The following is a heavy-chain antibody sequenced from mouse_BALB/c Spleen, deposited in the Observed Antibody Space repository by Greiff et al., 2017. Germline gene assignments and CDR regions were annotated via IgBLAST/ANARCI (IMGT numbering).Heavy chain of an antibody. CDR2: ISNGGGRT. V-gene: IGHV5-12-2*01. D-gene: IGHD2-4*01. CDR1: GFTFSSYT. Sequence: EVMLVESGGGLVQPGGSLKLSCAASGFTFSSYTMSWVRQTPEKRLEWVAYISNGGGRTYYPDTVKGRFTISRDNAKNTLYLQMSSLKSEDTAMYYCARQVYYDYDGYAMDYWGQGTSVTVSS. CDR3: ARQVYYDYDGYAMDY. J-gene: IGHJ4*01.